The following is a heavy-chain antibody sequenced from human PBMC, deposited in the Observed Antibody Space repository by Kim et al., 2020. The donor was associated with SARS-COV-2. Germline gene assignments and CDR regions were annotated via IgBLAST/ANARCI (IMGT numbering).Heavy chain of an antibody. V-gene: IGHV3-11*03. J-gene: IGHJ4*02. D-gene: IGHD2-21*01. CDR2: ISHGGDIT. Sequence: GGSLRLSCGASGFRFSEHYMSWIRQAPGKGLEWVSYISHGGDITNYADSVRGRFTISRDDAKNSLFLQMNNLRAEDTAIYYCTNIRCGQSDYWGQGSLVT. CDR1: GFRFSEHY. CDR3: TNIRCGQSDY.